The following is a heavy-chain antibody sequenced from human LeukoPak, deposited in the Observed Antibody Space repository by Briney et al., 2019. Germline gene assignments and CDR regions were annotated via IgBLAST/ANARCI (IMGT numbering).Heavy chain of an antibody. V-gene: IGHV3-30-3*01. Sequence: GGSLRLSRAASGFTFSSYPMHWVGQAPGKGLQWVAVISYNGNVRYYLDSVKGRFTISRDDSKSTLYLQMNSLRTEDTAVYYCARDPLPGAGDYFHFWGQGTLVTVPS. D-gene: IGHD7-27*01. CDR3: ARDPLPGAGDYFHF. CDR1: GFTFSSYP. CDR2: ISYNGNVR. J-gene: IGHJ4*02.